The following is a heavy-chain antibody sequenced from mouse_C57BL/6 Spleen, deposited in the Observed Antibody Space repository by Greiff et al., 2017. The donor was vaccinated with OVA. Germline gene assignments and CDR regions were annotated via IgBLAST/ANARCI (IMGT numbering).Heavy chain of an antibody. CDR2: IYPGGGYT. CDR3: ARRGDYYGSSPWYFDV. Sequence: VKLVESGAELVRPGTSVKMSCKASGYTFTNYWIGWAKQRPGHGLEWIGDIYPGGGYTNYNEKFKGKATLTADKSSSTAYMQFSSLTSEDSAIYYCARRGDYYGSSPWYFDVWGTGTTVTVSS. D-gene: IGHD1-1*01. V-gene: IGHV1-63*01. CDR1: GYTFTNYW. J-gene: IGHJ1*03.